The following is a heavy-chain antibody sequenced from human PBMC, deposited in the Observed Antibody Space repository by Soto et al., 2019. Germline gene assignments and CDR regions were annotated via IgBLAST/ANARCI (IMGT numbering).Heavy chain of an antibody. CDR3: VRDLAHGYTGNL. V-gene: IGHV4-30-4*08. J-gene: IGHJ4*01. D-gene: IGHD5-18*01. CDR2: IYDSGVT. Sequence: SETLSLTCSVSGAVVTSGENYWSWVRQPPGKGLEWLGYIYDSGVTSYTPALKSRVTLSLDRPNNQVSLKLRSVTAADTAVYFCVRDLAHGYTGNLWGPGTLVTVPS. CDR1: GAVVTSGENY.